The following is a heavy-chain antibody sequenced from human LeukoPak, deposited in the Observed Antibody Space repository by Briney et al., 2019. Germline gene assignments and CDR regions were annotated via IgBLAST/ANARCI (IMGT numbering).Heavy chain of an antibody. CDR2: IHSGGIT. CDR1: GGSMNRFY. V-gene: IGHV4-4*07. CDR3: ARDSPDGYTSGHYYYYLDV. D-gene: IGHD5-18*01. J-gene: IGHJ6*03. Sequence: SETLSLTCTVSGGSMNRFYWAWIRQPAGRGLEWIGRIHSGGITNYNPSLESRLTISLDTSKNQFSLNLNSVTAADTAVYYCARDSPDGYTSGHYYYYLDVWGKGTTVTVSS.